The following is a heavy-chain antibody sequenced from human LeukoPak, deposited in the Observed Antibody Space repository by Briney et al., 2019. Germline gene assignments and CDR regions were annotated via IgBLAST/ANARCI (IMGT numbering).Heavy chain of an antibody. D-gene: IGHD2-21*01. CDR2: IHNSGDKT. CDR3: AKETGGDWGYFEY. CDR1: GITFGTYA. J-gene: IGHJ4*02. V-gene: IGHV3-23*01. Sequence: GGSLRLSCAASGITFGTYAMTWVRQAPGKGLEWVSSIHNSGDKTFYSDSVRGRFTISGDNSKSTVYLQMNSLTADDTALYYCAKETGGDWGYFEYWGQGILVTVSS.